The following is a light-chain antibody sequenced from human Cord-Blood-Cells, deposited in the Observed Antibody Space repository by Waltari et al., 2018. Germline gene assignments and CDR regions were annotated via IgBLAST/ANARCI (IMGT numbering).Light chain of an antibody. CDR2: CAS. CDR3: QQYNNWPPYT. J-gene: IGKJ5*01. V-gene: IGKV3D-15*01. CDR1: QSVNSN. Sequence: EIVMTPSPATLSVSPGERATLSCRSSQSVNSNLAWYQQKPGQPPKLLIYCASIRATCIPARFSGSGSGTEYTLTISSLQSEDFAVYYCQQYNNWPPYTFGQGTRLEIK.